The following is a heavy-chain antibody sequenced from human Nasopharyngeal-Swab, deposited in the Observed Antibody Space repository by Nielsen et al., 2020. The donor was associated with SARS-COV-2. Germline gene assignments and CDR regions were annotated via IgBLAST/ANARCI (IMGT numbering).Heavy chain of an antibody. CDR2: ISSSSSYT. CDR3: AREIAYYDFWSGYPGFDY. V-gene: IGHV3-11*06. Sequence: LSLTCAASGFTFSDYYMSWIRQAPGKGLEWVSYISSSSSYTNYADSVKGRFTISRDNAKNSLYLQMNSLRAEDTAVYYCAREIAYYDFWSGYPGFDYWGQGTLVTVSS. D-gene: IGHD3-3*01. CDR1: GFTFSDYY. J-gene: IGHJ4*02.